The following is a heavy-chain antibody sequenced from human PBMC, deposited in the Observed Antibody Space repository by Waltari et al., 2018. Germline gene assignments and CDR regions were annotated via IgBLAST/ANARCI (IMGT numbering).Heavy chain of an antibody. J-gene: IGHJ4*02. Sequence: QVQLVESGGDLVKPGGSLRLSCAGPVFSFSDSYLSWLRHTPGKGLEWVSYISSQGNNIYVADSVRGRFTISRDNARNRVYLQMNSLRVEDTAVYYCARSTVGLCGLWGQGALVTVSS. V-gene: IGHV3-11*04. CDR1: VFSFSDSY. D-gene: IGHD1-26*01. CDR2: ISSQGNNI. CDR3: ARSTVGLCGL.